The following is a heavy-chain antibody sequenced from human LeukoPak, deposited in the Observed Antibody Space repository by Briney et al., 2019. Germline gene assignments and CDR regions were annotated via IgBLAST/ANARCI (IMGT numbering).Heavy chain of an antibody. CDR3: ARDLGHPTLQSVDY. V-gene: IGHV3-64*01. J-gene: IGHJ4*02. Sequence: PGGSLRFSCAASGFTFSSYAMHWVRQAPGKGLEYVSAISSNGGSTYYANSVKGRFTISRDNSKNTLYLQMGSLRAEDMAVYYCARDLGHPTLQSVDYWGQGTLVTVSS. D-gene: IGHD4-11*01. CDR1: GFTFSSYA. CDR2: ISSNGGST.